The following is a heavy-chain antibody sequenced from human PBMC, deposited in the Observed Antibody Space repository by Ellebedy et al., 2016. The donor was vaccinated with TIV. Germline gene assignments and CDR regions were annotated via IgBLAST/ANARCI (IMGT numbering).Heavy chain of an antibody. CDR2: INPEAVHM. D-gene: IGHD7-27*01. CDR1: GFTFSSWW. CDR3: ARDPNWGAY. J-gene: IGHJ4*02. Sequence: GESLKIPCAASGFTFSSWWMTWVRQAPGKGLEFVATINPEAVHMYYKASVKGRFTISRDNAENSLYLQMNSLRAEDTAVYYCARDPNWGAYWGQGALVTVSS. V-gene: IGHV3-7*03.